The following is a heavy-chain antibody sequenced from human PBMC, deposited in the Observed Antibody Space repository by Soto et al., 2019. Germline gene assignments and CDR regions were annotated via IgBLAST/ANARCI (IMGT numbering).Heavy chain of an antibody. CDR3: ARISSPFHCTNGVCPDY. CDR2: IIPILGIA. Sequence: ASVKVSCKASGGTFSSYTISWVRQAPGQGLEWMGRIIPILGIANYAQKFQGRVTITADKSTSTAYMELSSLRSEDTAVYYCARISSPFHCTNGVCPDYWGQGTLVTVSS. V-gene: IGHV1-69*02. D-gene: IGHD2-8*01. J-gene: IGHJ4*02. CDR1: GGTFSSYT.